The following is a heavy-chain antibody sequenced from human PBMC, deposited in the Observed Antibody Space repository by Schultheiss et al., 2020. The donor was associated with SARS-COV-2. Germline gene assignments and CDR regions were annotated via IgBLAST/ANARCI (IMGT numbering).Heavy chain of an antibody. V-gene: IGHV4-4*07. CDR3: AKDISWR. J-gene: IGHJ4*02. Sequence: ESLKISCTVSGGSISSYYWSWIRQPAGKGLEWIGRIYTSGSTNYIPSLKSRVTISVDTSKNQFSLKLSSVTAADTAVYYCAKDISWRWGQGTLVTVSS. CDR1: GGSISSYY. CDR2: IYTSGST. D-gene: IGHD3-3*02.